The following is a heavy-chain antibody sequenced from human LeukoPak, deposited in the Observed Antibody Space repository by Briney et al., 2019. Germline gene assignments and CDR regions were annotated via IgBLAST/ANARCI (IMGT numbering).Heavy chain of an antibody. CDR1: GYTFTSYY. CDR3: AADLRLWQLGN. J-gene: IGHJ4*02. CDR2: INPSGGST. V-gene: IGHV1-46*01. Sequence: GASVKVSCKASGYTFTSYYLHWVRQAPGQGLEWMGVINPSGGSTSYAQKFQGRVTMTGDTSTSTVYMELSSLRFEDTAVYYCAADLRLWQLGNWGQGTLVTVSS. D-gene: IGHD6-13*01.